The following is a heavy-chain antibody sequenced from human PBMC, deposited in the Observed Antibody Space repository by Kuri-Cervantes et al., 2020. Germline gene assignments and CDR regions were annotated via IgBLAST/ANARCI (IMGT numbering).Heavy chain of an antibody. CDR3: ARDGWGRGHERKFDY. V-gene: IGHV4-61*01. CDR1: GGSVSSGTYY. J-gene: IGHJ4*02. Sequence: SETLSLTCTVSGGSVSSGTYYWSWIRQPPGKGLEWIGYIYYSESTNYNPSLKSRVTISVDTSKNQFSLKLSSVTAADTAVYYCARDGWGRGHERKFDYWGQGTLVTVSS. D-gene: IGHD2-8*02. CDR2: IYYSEST.